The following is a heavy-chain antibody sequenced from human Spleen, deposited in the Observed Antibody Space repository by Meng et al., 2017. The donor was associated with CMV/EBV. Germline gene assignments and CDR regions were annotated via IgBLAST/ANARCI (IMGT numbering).Heavy chain of an antibody. V-gene: IGHV1-18*04. D-gene: IGHD3-22*01. CDR1: GYTFTSYN. CDR3: ARLPRVVNNYYYYTMDV. CDR2: ISSYNGNT. Sequence: ASVKVSCKTFGYTFTSYNISWVRQASGEGLEWMGWISSYNGNTNYAQKFQGRVTMTTDTSTSTAYMEVRSLRSDDTAVYYCARLPRVVNNYYYYTMDVWGQGTTVTVSS. J-gene: IGHJ6*02.